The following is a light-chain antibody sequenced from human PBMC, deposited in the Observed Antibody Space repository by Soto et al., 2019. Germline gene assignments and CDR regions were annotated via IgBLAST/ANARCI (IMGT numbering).Light chain of an antibody. Sequence: EVVLTQSPGTLSLSPGERATLSCRASQSVNNNYLAWYQQRPGQAPRLLIYGSSDRATGIPDRFSGSGSGTDFTLTISRLEPEDFAVYYCHQYCSSPPYTFGQGIKLEI. CDR3: HQYCSSPPYT. CDR2: GSS. J-gene: IGKJ2*01. V-gene: IGKV3-20*01. CDR1: QSVNNNY.